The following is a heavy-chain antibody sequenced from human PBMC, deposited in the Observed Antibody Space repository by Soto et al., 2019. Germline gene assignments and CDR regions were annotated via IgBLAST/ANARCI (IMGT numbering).Heavy chain of an antibody. CDR1: GYSFSIHW. CDR3: AAGIVVVPAAWAYYYGMDV. Sequence: PGESLKISCQGSGYSFSIHWIGWVRQMPGKGLDWMGIIYPGDSDTRYSPSFLGQVTISADKSINTAYLQWSSLKASDTAMYYCAAGIVVVPAAWAYYYGMDVWGQGTTVTVSS. V-gene: IGHV5-51*01. J-gene: IGHJ6*02. CDR2: IYPGDSDT. D-gene: IGHD2-2*01.